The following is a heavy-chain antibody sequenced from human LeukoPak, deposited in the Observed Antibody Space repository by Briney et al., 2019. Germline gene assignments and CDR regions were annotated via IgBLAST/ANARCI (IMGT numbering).Heavy chain of an antibody. V-gene: IGHV3-30*01. CDR1: GLTFSSYA. J-gene: IGHJ6*03. Sequence: GGSLRLSCAASGLTFSSYAMHWVRQAPGKGLEWVAVISYDGSNKYYADSVKGRFTISRDNSKNTLYLQMNSLRAEDTAVYYCARGLTTVASSYMDVWGKGTTVTVSS. D-gene: IGHD4-23*01. CDR2: ISYDGSNK. CDR3: ARGLTTVASSYMDV.